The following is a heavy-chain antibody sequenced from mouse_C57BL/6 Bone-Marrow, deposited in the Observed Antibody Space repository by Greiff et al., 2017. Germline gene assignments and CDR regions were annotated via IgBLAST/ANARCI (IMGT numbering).Heavy chain of an antibody. CDR3: ARKDDYDRAYAMDY. Sequence: QVQLKESGAELVKPGASVKISCKASGYAFSSYWMNWVKQRPGKGLEWIGQMYPGDGDTNYNGKFKGKATLTADKSSSTAYMQLSSLTSEDSAVYFCARKDDYDRAYAMDYWGQGTSVTVSS. CDR1: GYAFSSYW. J-gene: IGHJ4*01. D-gene: IGHD2-4*01. CDR2: MYPGDGDT. V-gene: IGHV1-80*01.